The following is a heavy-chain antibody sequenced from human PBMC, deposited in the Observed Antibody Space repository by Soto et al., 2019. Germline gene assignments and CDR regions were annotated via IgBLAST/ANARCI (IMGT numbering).Heavy chain of an antibody. D-gene: IGHD3-3*01. J-gene: IGHJ4*02. V-gene: IGHV4-4*07. CDR3: ARGGQDFWSGPFDY. CDR1: GGSISNYF. Sequence: SETLSLTGTVSGGSISNYFCNWIRQPAGKGLEWIGRIDNSGSTDYNPSLKSRVTMSEETSRNQFSLKLNSVTAADTAVYYRARGGQDFWSGPFDYWGQGTLVTVSS. CDR2: IDNSGST.